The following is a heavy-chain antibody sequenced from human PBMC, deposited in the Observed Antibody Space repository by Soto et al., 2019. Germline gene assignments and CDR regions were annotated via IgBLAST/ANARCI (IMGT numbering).Heavy chain of an antibody. CDR2: ISGSDGKT. CDR1: GFSFDSYA. D-gene: IGHD3-3*01. V-gene: IGHV3-23*01. Sequence: GGSLRLSCAASGFSFDSYALSWVRQAPGKGLEWVSTISGSDGKTFYADSVKGRFSISRDTSQSTLYLQMNSLRADDTAMYYCARWSYLDYWGQGTRVTVSS. J-gene: IGHJ4*02. CDR3: ARWSYLDY.